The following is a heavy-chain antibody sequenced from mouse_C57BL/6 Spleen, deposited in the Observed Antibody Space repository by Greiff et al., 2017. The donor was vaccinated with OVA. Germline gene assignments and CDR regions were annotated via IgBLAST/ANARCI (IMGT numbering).Heavy chain of an antibody. CDR1: GYTFTSYW. D-gene: IGHD1-1*01. CDR3: ARSNYGSREYYAMDY. V-gene: IGHV1-55*01. CDR2: IYPGDGDT. Sequence: QVQLQQPGAELVKPGASVKMSCKASGYTFTSYWITWVKQRPGQGLEWIGDIYPGDGDTNYNGKFKGKATLTADKSSSTAYMQLSSLTSEDSAVYFCARSNYGSREYYAMDYWGQGTSVTVSS. J-gene: IGHJ4*01.